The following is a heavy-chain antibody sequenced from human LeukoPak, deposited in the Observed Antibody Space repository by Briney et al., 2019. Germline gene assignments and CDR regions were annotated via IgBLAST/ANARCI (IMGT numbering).Heavy chain of an antibody. CDR2: ISYSGST. Sequence: SETLSLTCTVPGGSISNYYWSWIRQPPGKGLEWIGYISYSGSTNNNPSLKSRATISVDTTKNQFSLKLSSVTAADTAVYYCARHGGYHSPIDYWGQGTLVTVSS. V-gene: IGHV4-59*08. CDR3: ARHGGYHSPIDY. D-gene: IGHD3-22*01. J-gene: IGHJ4*02. CDR1: GGSISNYY.